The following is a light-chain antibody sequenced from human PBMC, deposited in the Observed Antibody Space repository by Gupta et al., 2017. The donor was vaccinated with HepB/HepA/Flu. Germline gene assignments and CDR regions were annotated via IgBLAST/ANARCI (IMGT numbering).Light chain of an antibody. CDR3: CSYTGSSTGGV. V-gene: IGLV2-14*01. J-gene: IGLJ3*02. CDR1: SNDVGTYNS. Sequence: SALTQPASVSGSPGQSITISCTGTSNDVGTYNSVSWYQQYPGKAPKLIIYDVSYRPSGVSSRFSGSRSGSTASLTISGLQAEDEADYHCCSYTGSSTGGVFGGGTKLTVL. CDR2: DVS.